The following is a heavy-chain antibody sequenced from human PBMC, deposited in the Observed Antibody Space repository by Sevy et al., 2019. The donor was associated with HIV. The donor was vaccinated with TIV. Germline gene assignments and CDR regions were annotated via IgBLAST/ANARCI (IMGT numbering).Heavy chain of an antibody. V-gene: IGHV3-72*01. D-gene: IGHD6-13*01. CDR1: GFTFSDHY. CDR3: ATYAGIAAAGRVFDY. CDR2: TRNKADGYTT. Sequence: EGSLRLSCVASGFTFSDHYMEWVRQAPGKGLEWVGRTRNKADGYTTEYAASVKGRFTISREDSKNSLYVQMNSLKTEDTAVYYCATYAGIAAAGRVFDYWGQGTLVTVSS. J-gene: IGHJ4*02.